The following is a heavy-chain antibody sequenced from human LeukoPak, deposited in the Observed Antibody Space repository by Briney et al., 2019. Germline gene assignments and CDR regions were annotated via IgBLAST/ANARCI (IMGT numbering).Heavy chain of an antibody. CDR3: AGPGYCSGGSCRYFDY. D-gene: IGHD2-15*01. CDR1: GGSISGYY. CDR2: INHSGST. Sequence: SETLSLTCTVSGGSISGYYWSWIRQPPGKGLEWIGEINHSGSTNYNPSLKSRVTISVDTSKNQFSLKLSSVTAADTAVYYCAGPGYCSGGSCRYFDYWGQGTLVTVSS. J-gene: IGHJ4*02. V-gene: IGHV4-34*01.